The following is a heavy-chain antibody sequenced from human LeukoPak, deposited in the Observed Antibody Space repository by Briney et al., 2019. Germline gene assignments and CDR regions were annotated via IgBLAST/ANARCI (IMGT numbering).Heavy chain of an antibody. V-gene: IGHV1-46*01. J-gene: IGHJ5*02. CDR2: INPSGGST. CDR3: ARDSGFDWFDP. CDR1: GYTFTSYY. D-gene: IGHD3-10*01. Sequence: ASVKVSCKASGYTFTSYYMHWVRQAPGQGLEWMGIINPSGGSTSYAQKFQGRVTMTRDMSTSTVYMELSSLRSEDTAVYYCARDSGFDWFDPWGQGTLVTVSS.